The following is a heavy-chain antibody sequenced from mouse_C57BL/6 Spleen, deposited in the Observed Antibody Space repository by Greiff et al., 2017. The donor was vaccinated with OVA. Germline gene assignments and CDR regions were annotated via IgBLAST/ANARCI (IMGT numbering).Heavy chain of an antibody. CDR2: ISDGGSYT. J-gene: IGHJ3*01. V-gene: IGHV5-4*03. Sequence: EVMLVESGGGLVKPGGSLKLSCAASGFTFSSYAMSWVRQTPEKRLEWVATISDGGSYTYYPDNVKGRFTISRDNAKNNLYLQMSHLKSEDTAMYYCARAGDGSTTYWGQGTLVTVSA. CDR1: GFTFSSYA. D-gene: IGHD1-1*01. CDR3: ARAGDGSTTY.